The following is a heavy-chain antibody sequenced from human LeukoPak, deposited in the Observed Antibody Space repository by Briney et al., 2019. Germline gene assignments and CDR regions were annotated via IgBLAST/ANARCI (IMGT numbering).Heavy chain of an antibody. D-gene: IGHD5-12*01. CDR2: INYDGSST. Sequence: GGSLRLSCADSGVTFSSSRTYWVRDAPGKRLVWGSRINYDGSSTSYEDSVKGRFTISRDNAKNTLYLQMNSLRAEDTAVYYCARGRGYSGYEVIDNWGQGTLVTVFS. CDR1: GVTFSSSR. V-gene: IGHV3-74*01. CDR3: ARGRGYSGYEVIDN. J-gene: IGHJ4*02.